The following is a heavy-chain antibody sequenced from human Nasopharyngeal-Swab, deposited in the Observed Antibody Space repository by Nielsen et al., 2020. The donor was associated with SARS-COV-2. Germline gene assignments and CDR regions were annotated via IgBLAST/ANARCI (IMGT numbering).Heavy chain of an antibody. CDR3: ARGERDIVVVVAATPGALMYYFDY. V-gene: IGHV4-34*01. CDR1: GGSFSGYY. CDR2: INHSGST. J-gene: IGHJ4*02. Sequence: SETLSLTCDVYGGSFSGYYWSWIRKPPGKGLEWIGEINHSGSTNYNPSLKSRVTISADTSKNQFSLKLSSVTAADTAVYYCARGERDIVVVVAATPGALMYYFDYWGQGTLVTVSS. D-gene: IGHD2-15*01.